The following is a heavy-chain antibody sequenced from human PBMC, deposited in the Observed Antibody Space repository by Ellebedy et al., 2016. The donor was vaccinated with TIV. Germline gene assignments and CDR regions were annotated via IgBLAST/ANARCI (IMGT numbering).Heavy chain of an antibody. CDR3: ARDPDAFGDQYFDL. CDR2: INSDGSST. V-gene: IGHV3-74*01. D-gene: IGHD3-10*01. Sequence: PGGSLRLSCAASGFTFTQYWLHWVRQAPGKGPVWVSRINSDGSSTTYADSVKGRFTISRDNAKNTLYLQMNNLRTEDTAVYYCARDPDAFGDQYFDLWGQGTLVIVSS. J-gene: IGHJ5*01. CDR1: GFTFTQYW.